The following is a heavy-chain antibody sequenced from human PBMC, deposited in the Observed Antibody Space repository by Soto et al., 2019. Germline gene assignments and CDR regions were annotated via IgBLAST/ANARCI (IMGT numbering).Heavy chain of an antibody. CDR1: GVSISSGNW. J-gene: IGHJ4*02. V-gene: IGHV4-4*02. Sequence: SETLSLTCAVSGVSISSGNWWTWVRQSPQRGLEYIGEIFHDGTANYYPSFERRVAIPVDTSKNQFSLKLTSVTAADTAIYFCARLVYDTRLNYMYFDFWGQGTLVTVSS. D-gene: IGHD3-10*01. CDR2: IFHDGTA. CDR3: ARLVYDTRLNYMYFDF.